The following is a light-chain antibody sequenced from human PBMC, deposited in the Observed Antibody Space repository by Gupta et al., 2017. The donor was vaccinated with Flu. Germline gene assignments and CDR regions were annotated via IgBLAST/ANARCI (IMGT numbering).Light chain of an antibody. CDR3: QQYGSSLFT. Sequence: GTLSLSPGERATLSCRASQSGSSSYLAWYQQKPGQAPRLLIYGASSRATGIPDRFSGSGSGTDFTLTISRLEPEEFAVYYCQQYGSSLFTFGPGTKVDIK. CDR1: QSGSSSY. J-gene: IGKJ3*01. V-gene: IGKV3-20*01. CDR2: GAS.